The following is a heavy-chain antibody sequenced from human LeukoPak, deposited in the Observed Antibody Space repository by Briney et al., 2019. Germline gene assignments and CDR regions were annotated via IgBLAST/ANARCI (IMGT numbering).Heavy chain of an antibody. CDR3: ARGTLIGSSTSPRYYYYMDV. CDR2: IYPKSGGT. CDR1: GYTFTGYY. J-gene: IGHJ6*03. D-gene: IGHD2-2*01. V-gene: IGHV1-2*02. Sequence: ASVKVSCKASGYTFTGYYMHWVRQAPGQGLEWMGWIYPKSGGTKYAQKFQGRVTMTRDTSISTAYMELSRLRSDDTAVYFCARGTLIGSSTSPRYYYYMDVWGKGTTVTVSS.